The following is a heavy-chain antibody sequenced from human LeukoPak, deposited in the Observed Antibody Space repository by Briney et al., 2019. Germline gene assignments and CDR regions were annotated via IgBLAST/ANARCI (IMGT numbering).Heavy chain of an antibody. CDR1: GFKFSNTW. CDR3: TTDTGSPKPYYFDY. D-gene: IGHD1-26*01. CDR2: IKSNDGGTT. V-gene: IGHV3-15*05. Sequence: GGPLRLSCAASGFKFSNTWMSWVRQAPGKGLEWVGRIKSNDGGTTEYAAPVNGRFTISRDDSQNTLYLQINNLKTEDTAVYYCTTDTGSPKPYYFDYWGQGALVTVSS. J-gene: IGHJ4*02.